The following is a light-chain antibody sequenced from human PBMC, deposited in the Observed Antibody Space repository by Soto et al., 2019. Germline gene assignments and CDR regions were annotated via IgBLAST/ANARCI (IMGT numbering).Light chain of an antibody. CDR3: QHYNAWPPKYT. Sequence: EIVMTQSPATLSVSPGERATLSCRASQSVNSNLAWYHQRPGQAPRLLIYGASTRAAGIPARFSGSGSGTEFTLTISSLQSEDSAVYYCQHYNAWPPKYTFGQGTKLEI. J-gene: IGKJ2*01. V-gene: IGKV3-15*01. CDR2: GAS. CDR1: QSVNSN.